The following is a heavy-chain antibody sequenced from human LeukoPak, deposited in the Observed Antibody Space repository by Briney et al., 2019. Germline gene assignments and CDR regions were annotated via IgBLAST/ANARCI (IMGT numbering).Heavy chain of an antibody. CDR3: ARSIVVAGFVSDYYYYGMDV. J-gene: IGHJ6*02. D-gene: IGHD6-19*01. Sequence: SETLSLTCTVSGGSINSYYWSWIRQPPGKGLEWVGYIYYSGSPTYNPSLKSRVAISIHTSKKHFSLKLSSVTGADAAVYYCARSIVVAGFVSDYYYYGMDVWGQGTTVTVSS. V-gene: IGHV4-59*08. CDR2: IYYSGSP. CDR1: GGSINSYY.